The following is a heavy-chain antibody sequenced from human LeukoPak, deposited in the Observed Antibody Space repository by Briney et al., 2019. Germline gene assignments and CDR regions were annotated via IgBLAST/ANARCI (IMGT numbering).Heavy chain of an antibody. CDR1: SASVGDYY. Sequence: SETLSLTCTVSSASVGDYYWSWIRQPAGKGLEWIGRIYSSGSTNYNPSLKSRVTISVDTSKNQFSLKLSSVTAADTAVYYCARHGDTAMVPYYFDYWGQGTLVTVSS. D-gene: IGHD5-18*01. CDR3: ARHGDTAMVPYYFDY. V-gene: IGHV4-4*07. J-gene: IGHJ4*02. CDR2: IYSSGST.